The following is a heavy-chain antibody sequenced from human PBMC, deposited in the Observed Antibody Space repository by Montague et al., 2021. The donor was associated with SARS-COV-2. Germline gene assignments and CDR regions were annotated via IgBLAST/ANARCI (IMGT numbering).Heavy chain of an antibody. CDR3: ARDTRIQLWFDRDYYYGMDV. D-gene: IGHD5-18*01. CDR2: TYYRSEWYN. V-gene: IGHV6-1*01. Sequence: CAISGDSVSSNSAAWNWIRQSPSRGPEWLGRTYYRSEWYNDYAVSVKSRITINPDTSKNQFSLQLSSVTPEDTAVYYRARDTRIQLWFDRDYYYGMDVWGQGTTVTVSS. J-gene: IGHJ6*02. CDR1: GDSVSSNSAA.